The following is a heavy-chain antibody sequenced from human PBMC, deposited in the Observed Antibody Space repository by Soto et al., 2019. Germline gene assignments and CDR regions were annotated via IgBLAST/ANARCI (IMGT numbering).Heavy chain of an antibody. CDR2: MNPNSGNT. D-gene: IGHD6-13*01. J-gene: IGHJ6*02. V-gene: IGHV1-8*02. CDR1: GGTFSSYA. CDR3: ARGGGGYSSSWYGSASLGSFYYYYYGMDG. Sequence: GAXVPGSCTASGGTFSSYAINWVRQANGKLLEWMGWMNPNSGNTGYAQKFQGRVTMTRNTSISTAYMELSSLRSEDTAVYYCARGGGGYSSSWYGSASLGSFYYYYYGMDGWGQGTTVTVS.